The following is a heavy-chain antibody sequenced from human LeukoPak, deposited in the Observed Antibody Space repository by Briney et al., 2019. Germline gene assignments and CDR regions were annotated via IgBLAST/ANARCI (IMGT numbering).Heavy chain of an antibody. CDR1: GFTFSSYE. Sequence: GGSLRLSCAASGFTFSSYEMNWVRQAPGKGLEWVSYISSSGSTIYYADSVKGRFTISRDNAKNSLYLQMNGLRAEDTAVYYCARQEQQLVTFDYWGQGTLVTVSS. J-gene: IGHJ4*02. V-gene: IGHV3-48*03. CDR3: ARQEQQLVTFDY. D-gene: IGHD6-13*01. CDR2: ISSSGSTI.